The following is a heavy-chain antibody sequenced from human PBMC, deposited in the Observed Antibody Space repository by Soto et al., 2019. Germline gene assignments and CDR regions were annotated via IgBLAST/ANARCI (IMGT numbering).Heavy chain of an antibody. CDR2: INAGNGNT. J-gene: IGHJ6*02. Sequence: QVQLVQSGAEVKKPGASVKVSCKASGYTFTAFAIHWVRQAPGLRPEWMGWINAGNGNTKSSQKFQGRVTITMDTSASTAYMELSSLRSEDTAVYYCAREAPYHGSGMYGDGMDVLGQGTTVTVSS. CDR3: AREAPYHGSGMYGDGMDV. V-gene: IGHV1-3*01. CDR1: GYTFTAFA. D-gene: IGHD3-10*01.